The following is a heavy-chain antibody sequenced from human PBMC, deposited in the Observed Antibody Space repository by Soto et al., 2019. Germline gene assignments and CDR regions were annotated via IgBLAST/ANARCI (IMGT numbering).Heavy chain of an antibody. D-gene: IGHD5-12*01. CDR3: ASTVAKYYYYGMDV. CDR2: IIPIFGTA. V-gene: IGHV1-69*12. Sequence: QVQLVQSGAEVKKPGSSVKVSCKASGGTFSSYAISWVRQAPGQGLEWMGGIIPIFGTATYAQKFQGRVTITADESTSTVYIALSRRRSEGTAVYYRASTVAKYYYYGMDVWGQGTTVSVSS. J-gene: IGHJ6*02. CDR1: GGTFSSYA.